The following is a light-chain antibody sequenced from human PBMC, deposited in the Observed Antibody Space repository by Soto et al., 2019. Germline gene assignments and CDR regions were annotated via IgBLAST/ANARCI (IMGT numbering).Light chain of an antibody. CDR1: QSVSSN. CDR2: GAS. CDR3: QQYNNWPPIT. Sequence: EIVMTQSPATLSVSPGERATLSCRASQSVSSNLAWYQQKPGQAPRLLIYGASTRATGIPARFSGRGSGTEFTLTTRCLQSEDFAVYYCQQYNNWPPITLGQGTRLEIK. V-gene: IGKV3-15*01. J-gene: IGKJ5*01.